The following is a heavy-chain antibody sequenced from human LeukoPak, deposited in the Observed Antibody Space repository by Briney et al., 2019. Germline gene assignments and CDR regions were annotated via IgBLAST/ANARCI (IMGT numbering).Heavy chain of an antibody. V-gene: IGHV3-21*01. CDR1: GFTFSSYS. J-gene: IGHJ4*02. Sequence: GGSLILSCAASGFTFSSYSMNWVRQAPGKGLEWVSSISSSSSYIYYADSVKGRFTVSRDNSKNTLFLQMNSLRPEDTAVYYCARENYGDLYFDYWGQGTLVTVSS. D-gene: IGHD4-17*01. CDR3: ARENYGDLYFDY. CDR2: ISSSSSYI.